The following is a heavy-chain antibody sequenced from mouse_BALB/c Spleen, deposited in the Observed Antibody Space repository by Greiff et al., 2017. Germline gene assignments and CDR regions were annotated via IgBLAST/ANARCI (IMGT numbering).Heavy chain of an antibody. D-gene: IGHD1-1*01. CDR1: GYTFTDYA. V-gene: IGHV1-67*01. CDR3: ARSNHYYGSLYAMDY. CDR2: ISTYNGNT. J-gene: IGHJ4*01. Sequence: VQVVESGPEVVRPGVSVKISCKGSGYTFTDYAMHWVKQSHAKSLEWIGVISTYNGNTNYNQKFKGKATMTVDKSSSTAYMELARLTSEDSAIYYCARSNHYYGSLYAMDYWGQGTSVTVSS.